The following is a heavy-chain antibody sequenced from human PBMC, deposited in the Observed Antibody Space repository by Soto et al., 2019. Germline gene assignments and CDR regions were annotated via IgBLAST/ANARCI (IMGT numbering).Heavy chain of an antibody. Sequence: PGGSLRLSCAVSGFTFSDYGMHWVRQAPGKGLEWVAVMSYAGTYKYYADSVKGRFTISRDLSGNTLFLQMNSLRLEDTAVYFCAKDMYPRAVLDSSSPWGDYWGQGTLVTVSS. J-gene: IGHJ4*02. CDR3: AKDMYPRAVLDSSSPWGDY. D-gene: IGHD6-6*01. CDR1: GFTFSDYG. V-gene: IGHV3-30*18. CDR2: MSYAGTYK.